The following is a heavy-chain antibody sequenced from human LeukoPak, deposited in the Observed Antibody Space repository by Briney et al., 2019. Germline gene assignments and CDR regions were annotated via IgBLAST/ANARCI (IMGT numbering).Heavy chain of an antibody. CDR1: GVSISTYY. CDR3: VRHGGTRVTLVEVYYFDY. V-gene: IGHV4-59*04. D-gene: IGHD4-11*01. J-gene: IGHJ4*02. CDR2: IYYSGST. Sequence: SSETLSLTRTVSGVSISTYYWSWIRQPPGKGLEWIGYIYYSGSTYYNPSLKSRVTMSVDTSKNQFSLKLTSVTAADTAVYYCVRHGGTRVTLVEVYYFDYWGQGTLVTVSS.